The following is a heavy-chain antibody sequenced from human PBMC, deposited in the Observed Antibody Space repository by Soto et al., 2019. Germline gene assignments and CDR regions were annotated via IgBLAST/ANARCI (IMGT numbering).Heavy chain of an antibody. CDR1: GFTFSSYG. CDR2: IWYDGSNK. J-gene: IGHJ4*02. V-gene: IGHV3-33*01. CDR3: ARDDVEAPFDY. Sequence: QVQLVESGGGVVQPGRSLRLSCAASGFTFSSYGMHWVRQAPGKGLEWVAVIWYDGSNKYYADSVKGRFTISRDNSKNTLYLQMNSLRAEDTAVYYCARDDVEAPFDYWGQGTLVTVSS.